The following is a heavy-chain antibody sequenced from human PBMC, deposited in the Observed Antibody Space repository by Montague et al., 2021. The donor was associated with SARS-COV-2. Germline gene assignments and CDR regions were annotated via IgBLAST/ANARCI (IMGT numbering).Heavy chain of an antibody. J-gene: IGHJ5*02. D-gene: IGHD3-9*01. V-gene: IGHV4-39*01. CDR1: GGSISSSSYY. CDR2: IYYSGST. CDR3: ARSPTYYHILTGYFNGPNWFDP. Sequence: SETLSLTCTVSGGSISSSSYYWGWIRQPPGKGLEWIGSIYYSGSTYYNPSLKSRVTISVDTSKNQFSLKLSSVTAADTAVYYCARSPTYYHILTGYFNGPNWFDPWSQGTLVTVSS.